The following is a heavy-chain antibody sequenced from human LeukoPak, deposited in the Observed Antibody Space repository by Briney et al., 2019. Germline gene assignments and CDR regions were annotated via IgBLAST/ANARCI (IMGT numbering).Heavy chain of an antibody. CDR3: ACNDFWSGYFSEYGMDV. Sequence: ASVKVSCKASGYTFTSYDINWVRQATGQGLEWMGWMNPNSGNTGYAQKFQGRVTMTRSTSISTAYMELSSLRSEDTAVYYCACNDFWSGYFSEYGMDVWGQGTTVTVSS. V-gene: IGHV1-8*01. J-gene: IGHJ6*02. CDR2: MNPNSGNT. CDR1: GYTFTSYD. D-gene: IGHD3-3*01.